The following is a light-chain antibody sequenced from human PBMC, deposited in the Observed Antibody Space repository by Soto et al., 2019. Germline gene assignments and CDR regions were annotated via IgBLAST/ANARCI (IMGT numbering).Light chain of an antibody. CDR1: QSVSSSY. V-gene: IGKV3-20*01. CDR2: GES. J-gene: IGKJ5*01. CDR3: QKYGSSPIT. Sequence: EIPLTQCPGTLSVSAWERATLSCRGSQSVSSSYLAWYQQKTGQAPRLLIYGESSRATGIPARFSGSGSGTDFNLTISRLEPEDFAVYYCQKYGSSPITCGQGTRLEIK.